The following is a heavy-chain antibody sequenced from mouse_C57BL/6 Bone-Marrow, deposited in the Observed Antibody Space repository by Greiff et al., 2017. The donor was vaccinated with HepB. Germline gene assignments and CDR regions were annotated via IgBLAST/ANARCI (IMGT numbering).Heavy chain of an antibody. J-gene: IGHJ3*01. CDR1: GYTFTDYY. CDR3: ARNPDGYFLSY. CDR2: INPNNGGT. Sequence: EVQLQQSGPELVKPGASVKISCKASGYTFTDYYMNWVKQSHGKSLEWIGDINPNNGGTSYNQKFKGKATLTVDKSSSTAYMELRSLTSEDSAVYYCARNPDGYFLSYWGQGTLVTVSA. V-gene: IGHV1-26*01. D-gene: IGHD2-3*01.